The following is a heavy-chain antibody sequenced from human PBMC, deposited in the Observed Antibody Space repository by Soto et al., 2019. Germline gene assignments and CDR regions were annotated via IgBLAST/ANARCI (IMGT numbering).Heavy chain of an antibody. J-gene: IGHJ4*02. CDR2: ISYGGST. D-gene: IGHD5-18*01. Sequence: SETLSLTCTVSGGSINSGGYCWSWIRQHPGKGLDWIGCISYGGSTSYNPSLKSRVTISVDTSKNQFSLKLTSVTAADTAVDFCSRGILVWGQGALVTVSS. V-gene: IGHV4-31*03. CDR1: GGSINSGGYC. CDR3: SRGILV.